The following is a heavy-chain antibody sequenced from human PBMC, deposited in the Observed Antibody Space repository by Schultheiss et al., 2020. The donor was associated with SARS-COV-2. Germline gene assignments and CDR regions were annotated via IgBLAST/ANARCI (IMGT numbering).Heavy chain of an antibody. V-gene: IGHV4-39*01. CDR2: INHSGST. D-gene: IGHD6-13*01. J-gene: IGHJ4*02. CDR3: ARHSRYSSS. Sequence: SETLSLTCTVSGGSISSGGYYWSWIRQHPGKGLEWIGEINHSGSTNYNPSLKSRVTISVDTSKNQFSLKLSSVTAADTAVYYCARHSRYSSSWGQGTLVTVSS. CDR1: GGSISSGGYY.